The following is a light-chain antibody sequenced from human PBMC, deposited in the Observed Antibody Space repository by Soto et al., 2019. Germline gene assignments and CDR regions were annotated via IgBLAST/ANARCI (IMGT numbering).Light chain of an antibody. J-gene: IGKJ5*01. Sequence: EVVLTQSPATLSLSPGERATLSCRASRSVDSHLAWYQQKPGQAPRLLIYGASTRATGVPARFSGSGSGTDFTLTISSLEPEDFAVYYCHQRSNWPPDTFGQGTRLEI. CDR3: HQRSNWPPDT. CDR2: GAS. CDR1: RSVDSH. V-gene: IGKV3-11*01.